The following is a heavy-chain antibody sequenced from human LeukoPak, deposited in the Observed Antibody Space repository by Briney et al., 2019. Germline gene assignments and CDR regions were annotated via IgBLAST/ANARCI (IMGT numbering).Heavy chain of an antibody. CDR2: MYSGGST. V-gene: IGHV3-53*01. CDR1: GFTFSSYA. J-gene: IGHJ4*02. CDR3: ARGGPGVFAY. Sequence: PGGSLRLSCAASGFTFSSYAMTWVRQAPGKGLEWLSVMYSGGSTYYAASVEGRFTISRDNSKNTVYLQMNSLRAEDTAVYFCARGGPGVFAYWGQGTLVTVSS. D-gene: IGHD3-10*01.